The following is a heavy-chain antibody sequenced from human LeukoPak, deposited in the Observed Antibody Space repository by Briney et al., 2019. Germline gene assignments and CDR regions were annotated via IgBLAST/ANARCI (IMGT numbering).Heavy chain of an antibody. D-gene: IGHD3-10*01. Sequence: GGSLRLSCAASGFTVSTNYMNWVRQAPGKGLEWVSVIYSGGGTYYADSVKGRFTISRDNSKNTLYLQMNSLRAEDTAVYYCAKDLLWFGELLPDYWGQGTLVTVSS. CDR3: AKDLLWFGELLPDY. V-gene: IGHV3-53*05. J-gene: IGHJ4*02. CDR1: GFTVSTNY. CDR2: IYSGGGT.